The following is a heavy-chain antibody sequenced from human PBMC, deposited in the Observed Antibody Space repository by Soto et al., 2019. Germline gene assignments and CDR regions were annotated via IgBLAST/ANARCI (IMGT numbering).Heavy chain of an antibody. CDR1: GFMFSAYA. Sequence: QVQLVESGGGVVQPGRSLRLSCAASGFMFSAYAMLWVRQAPGKGLEWVAAISYDGTNKYYADSIKGRFTISRDNSANTLFLQVNSLRREDTAMYYCARDPSPYTSGSYGIDFWGHGTLVTVSS. J-gene: IGHJ4*01. CDR3: ARDPSPYTSGSYGIDF. D-gene: IGHD6-19*01. CDR2: ISYDGTNK. V-gene: IGHV3-30*04.